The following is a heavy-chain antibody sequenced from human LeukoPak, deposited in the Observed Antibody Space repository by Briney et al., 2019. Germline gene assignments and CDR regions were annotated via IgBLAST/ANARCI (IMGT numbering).Heavy chain of an antibody. D-gene: IGHD5-12*01. CDR1: GYTFTGYY. V-gene: IGHV1-2*02. CDR2: INPNSGGT. J-gene: IGHJ4*02. Sequence: ASVKVSCKASGYTFTGYYMHRVRQAPGQGLEWMGWINPNSGGTNYAQKFQGRVTMTRDTSISTAYMELSRLRSDDTAVYYCARGVATGNLGLFDYWGQGTLVTVSS. CDR3: ARGVATGNLGLFDY.